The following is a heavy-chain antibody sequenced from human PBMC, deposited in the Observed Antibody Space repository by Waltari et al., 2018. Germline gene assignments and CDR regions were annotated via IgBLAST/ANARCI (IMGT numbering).Heavy chain of an antibody. V-gene: IGHV3-48*03. Sequence: EVQLVESGGGLVQPGGSLRLSCAASGFTFSSYEMDWVRQAPGKGLEWVSYISSSGSTMYYADSVKGRFIISRDNAKNSVYLQMNSLRGEDTAVYYCAREGVVSDAFDIWGQGTMVTVSS. CDR2: ISSSGSTM. D-gene: IGHD2-21*01. CDR1: GFTFSSYE. J-gene: IGHJ3*02. CDR3: AREGVVSDAFDI.